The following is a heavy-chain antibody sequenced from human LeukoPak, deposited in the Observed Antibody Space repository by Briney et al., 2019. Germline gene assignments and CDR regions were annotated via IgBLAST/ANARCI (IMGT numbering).Heavy chain of an antibody. CDR3: AKVDGVVIIPRGYNDY. D-gene: IGHD3-3*01. J-gene: IGHJ4*02. V-gene: IGHV3-30-3*01. CDR1: GFTFSSYA. Sequence: GGSLRLSCAASGFTFSSYAMHWVRQAPGKGLEWVAVISYDGSNKYYADSVKGRFTISRDNSKNTLYLQMNSLRAEDTAVYYCAKVDGVVIIPRGYNDYWGQGTLVTVSS. CDR2: ISYDGSNK.